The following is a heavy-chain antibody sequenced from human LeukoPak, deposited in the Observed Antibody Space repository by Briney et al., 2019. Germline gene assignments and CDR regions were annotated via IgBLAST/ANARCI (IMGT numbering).Heavy chain of an antibody. CDR3: AKGGSGSYYKSGFDY. CDR1: GFTFDDYA. V-gene: IGHV3-9*01. J-gene: IGHJ4*02. D-gene: IGHD3-10*01. CDR2: ISWNSGSI. Sequence: GGSLRLSCAASGFTFDDYAMHWVRHAPGKGLEWVSGISWNSGSIGYADSVKGRFTISGDNAKNSLYLQMNSLRAEDTALYYCAKGGSGSYYKSGFDYWGQGTLVTVSS.